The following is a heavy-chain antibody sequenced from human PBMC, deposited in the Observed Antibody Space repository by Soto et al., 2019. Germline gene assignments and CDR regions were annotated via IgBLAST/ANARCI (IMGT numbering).Heavy chain of an antibody. CDR1: GYTFTSYD. J-gene: IGHJ6*03. CDR3: ARSSETYDFLSGYYLGNYYYYYMDV. V-gene: IGHV1-8*01. Sequence: GASVKVSCKASGYTFTSYDINWVRQATAQGLEWMGWMNPNSGNTGYAQKFQGRVTMTRSTSISTAYMELSSLRYEDTAVYYCARSSETYDFLSGYYLGNYYYYYMDVWGKGTTVTVSS. D-gene: IGHD3-3*01. CDR2: MNPNSGNT.